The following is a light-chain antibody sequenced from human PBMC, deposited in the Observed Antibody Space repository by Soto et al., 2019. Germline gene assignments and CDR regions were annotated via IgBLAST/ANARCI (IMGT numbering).Light chain of an antibody. V-gene: IGKV3-11*01. CDR2: DAS. CDR1: QSVSSY. J-gene: IGKJ2*01. CDR3: QQRSNWPPYT. Sequence: EIVLTQSPATLSLSPGERATLSCRASQSVSSYLAWYQQKPGQAPRLLIYDASIRATGISARFSGSGSGTDFTLKISSLEPEDFAVYYCQQRSNWPPYTFGQGTKLEIK.